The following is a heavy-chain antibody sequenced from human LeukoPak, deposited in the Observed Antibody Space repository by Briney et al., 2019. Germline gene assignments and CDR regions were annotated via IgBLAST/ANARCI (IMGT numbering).Heavy chain of an antibody. J-gene: IGHJ6*03. CDR3: AKDFGRLFPDYYYMDV. CDR1: GFTFSSYA. V-gene: IGHV3-23*01. D-gene: IGHD2/OR15-2a*01. Sequence: GGSLRLSCAASGFTFSSYAMSWVRQAPGKGLEWVSAISGSGGSTYYADSVKGRFTISRDNSKNTLYLQMNSLRAEDTAVYYCAKDFGRLFPDYYYMDVWGKGTTVTVSS. CDR2: ISGSGGST.